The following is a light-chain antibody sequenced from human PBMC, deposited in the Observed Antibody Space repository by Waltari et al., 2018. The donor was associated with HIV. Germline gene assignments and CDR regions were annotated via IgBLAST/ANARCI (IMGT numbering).Light chain of an antibody. CDR2: GAS. J-gene: IGKJ2*01. Sequence: IMMTQCPATLSVSPGERATLSWRASQSVTSSLAWYQQKPGQAPRLLIYGASTRATGIPDRFSGSGSGTEFTLTISSLQSEDFAIYYCQQYNNWPPEYTFGQGTKLEIK. V-gene: IGKV3-15*01. CDR1: QSVTSS. CDR3: QQYNNWPPEYT.